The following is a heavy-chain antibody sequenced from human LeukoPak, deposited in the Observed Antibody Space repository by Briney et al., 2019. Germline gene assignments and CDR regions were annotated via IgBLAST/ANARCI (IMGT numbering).Heavy chain of an antibody. J-gene: IGHJ4*02. CDR2: IYWNDDK. Sequence: SGPTLVKPTQTLTLTCTFSGFSLSTSGVGVGWIRQPPGKALEWLALIYWNDDKRYSPSLKSRLNITKDTSKNQVVLTMTNMDPVDTATYYCARLRITMVRGVIIPGDYWGQGTLVAVSS. V-gene: IGHV2-5*01. D-gene: IGHD3-10*01. CDR1: GFSLSTSGVG. CDR3: ARLRITMVRGVIIPGDY.